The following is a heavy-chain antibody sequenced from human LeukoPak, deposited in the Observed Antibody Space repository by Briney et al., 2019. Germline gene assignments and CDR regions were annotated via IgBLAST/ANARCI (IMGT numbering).Heavy chain of an antibody. CDR3: ARDRAPGMGAPTGLFDY. J-gene: IGHJ4*02. CDR2: IYCSGST. Sequence: SETLSLTCTVSGGSISSYYWSWIRQPPGKGLEWIGYIYCSGSTNYNPSLKSRVTISVDTSKNQFSLKLSSVTAADTAVYYCARDRAPGMGAPTGLFDYWGQGTLVTVSS. V-gene: IGHV4-59*01. CDR1: GGSISSYY. D-gene: IGHD1-1*01.